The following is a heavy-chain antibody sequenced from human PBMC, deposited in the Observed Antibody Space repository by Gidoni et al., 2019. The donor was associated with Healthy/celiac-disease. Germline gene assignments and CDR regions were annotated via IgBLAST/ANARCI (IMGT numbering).Heavy chain of an antibody. Sequence: EVQLVESGGGLVQPGGSLRLSCAASGFTFSSYSMNWVRQAPGKGLVWVSYISSSSSTIYYADSVKGRFTISRDNAKNSLYLQMNSLRAEDTAVYYCARTGSLGRLGYWGQGTLVTVSS. D-gene: IGHD3-9*01. V-gene: IGHV3-48*04. CDR1: GFTFSSYS. CDR3: ARTGSLGRLGY. J-gene: IGHJ4*02. CDR2: ISSSSSTI.